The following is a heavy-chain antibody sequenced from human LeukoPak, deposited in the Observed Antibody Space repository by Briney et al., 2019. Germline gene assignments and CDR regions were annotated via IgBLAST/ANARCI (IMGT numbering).Heavy chain of an antibody. Sequence: GGSLRLSCAASGFTFSSFWMSWVRQAPGKGLEWVANIRKDGSLQYYVDSVEGRFTISRDNAKNSLYLQMNTLRADDTAVYYSTRVSGGYDMSDYWGQGTLVTVSS. CDR2: IRKDGSLQ. CDR1: GFTFSSFW. CDR3: TRVSGGYDMSDY. J-gene: IGHJ4*02. D-gene: IGHD3-9*01. V-gene: IGHV3-7*03.